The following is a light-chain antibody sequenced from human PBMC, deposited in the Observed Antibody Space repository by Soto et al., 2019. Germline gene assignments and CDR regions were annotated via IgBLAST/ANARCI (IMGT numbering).Light chain of an antibody. J-gene: IGLJ1*01. V-gene: IGLV2-14*01. CDR1: SSDVGGYNY. CDR3: SSYTIRSTYV. CDR2: EVS. Sequence: QSVLTQPASVSGSPGQSITISCTGTSSDVGGYNYVSWYQHHPGKAPKLMIFEVSDRPSGVSNRFSGSKSGNTASLTISGLQAEDEADYYCSSYTIRSTYVFGTGTKV.